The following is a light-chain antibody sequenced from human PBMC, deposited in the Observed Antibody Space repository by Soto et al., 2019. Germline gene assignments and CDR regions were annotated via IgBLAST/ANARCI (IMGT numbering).Light chain of an antibody. V-gene: IGKV1-5*01. CDR3: QQSSA. J-gene: IGKJ2*01. CDR1: QSDSRW. CDR2: DAS. Sequence: DIQMTQAPSTLSASVGDRVTITCRASQSDSRWLDWYQQKPGKAPRLLIYDASKLESGVPSRFSGSGDGEEFTRSIHGRQPDDFANYYCQQSSAFGQGTRLEIK.